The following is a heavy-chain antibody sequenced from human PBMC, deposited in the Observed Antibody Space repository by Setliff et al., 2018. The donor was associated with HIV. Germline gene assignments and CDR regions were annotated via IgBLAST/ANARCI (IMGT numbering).Heavy chain of an antibody. Sequence: SETLSLTCTVSGGSISSSDYYWGWIRQPPGKGLEWIGSIYYSGNTYYNPSLKSRVTISVDTSNNQFSLKLSSVTAADTAVYYCARLVLNYRLNTVMVPWGQGTLVTVSS. J-gene: IGHJ5*02. V-gene: IGHV4-39*01. CDR3: ARLVLNYRLNTVMVP. CDR1: GGSISSSDYY. D-gene: IGHD5-18*01. CDR2: IYYSGNT.